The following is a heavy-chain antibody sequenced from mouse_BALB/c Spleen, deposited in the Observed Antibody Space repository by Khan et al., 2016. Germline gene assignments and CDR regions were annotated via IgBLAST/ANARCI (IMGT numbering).Heavy chain of an antibody. V-gene: IGHV14-3*02. D-gene: IGHD2-4*01. CDR3: ARSPYDYDVGFAY. J-gene: IGHJ3*01. CDR2: IDPANGNT. Sequence: VQLKQSGAELVKPGASVKLSCTASGFNIKDTYMHWVKQRPEQGLEWLGRIDPANGNTKYDPKFQGKATITADTSSNTAYLQLSSLTSEDTAVYYCARSPYDYDVGFAYWGQGTLVTVSA. CDR1: GFNIKDTY.